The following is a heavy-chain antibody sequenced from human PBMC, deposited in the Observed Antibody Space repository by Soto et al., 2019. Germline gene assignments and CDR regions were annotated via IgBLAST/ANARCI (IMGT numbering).Heavy chain of an antibody. CDR3: ARRGSGNWFDP. Sequence: PSETLSLTCTVSGFSISSSSYYWGWIRQPPGKGLEWIGSIYYSGSTYYNASLNSRLTISVDTSKSQFSLTLTSVTAADTAVYYCARRGSGNWFDPWGQGTLVTVSS. J-gene: IGHJ5*02. CDR2: IYYSGST. CDR1: GFSISSSSYY. D-gene: IGHD3-10*01. V-gene: IGHV4-39*01.